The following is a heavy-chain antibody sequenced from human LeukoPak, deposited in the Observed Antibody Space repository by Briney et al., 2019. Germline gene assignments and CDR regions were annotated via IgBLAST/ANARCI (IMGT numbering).Heavy chain of an antibody. CDR1: GGTFSSYA. CDR2: IIPIFGTA. Sequence: SVKVPCKASGGTFSSYAISWVRQAPGQGLEWMGGIIPIFGTANYAQKFQGRVTITTDESTSTAYMELSSLRSEDTAVYYCARGLVHWNSPYYFDYWGQGTLVTVSS. D-gene: IGHD1-7*01. J-gene: IGHJ4*02. CDR3: ARGLVHWNSPYYFDY. V-gene: IGHV1-69*05.